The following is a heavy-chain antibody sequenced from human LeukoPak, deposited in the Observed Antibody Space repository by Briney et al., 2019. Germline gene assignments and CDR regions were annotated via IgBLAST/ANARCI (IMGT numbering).Heavy chain of an antibody. CDR1: GGSISSSSYY. J-gene: IGHJ4*02. Sequence: SETLSLTCTVSGGSISSSSYYWGWIRQPPGKGLEWIGSIYYSRSTYYNPSLKSRVTISVDTSKNQFSLKLSSVTAADTAVYYCARAPTVTFFDYWGQGTLVTVSS. CDR2: IYYSRST. D-gene: IGHD4-17*01. V-gene: IGHV4-39*01. CDR3: ARAPTVTFFDY.